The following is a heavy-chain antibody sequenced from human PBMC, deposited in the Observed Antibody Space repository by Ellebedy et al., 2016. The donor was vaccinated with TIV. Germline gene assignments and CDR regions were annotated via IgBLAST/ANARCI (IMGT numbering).Heavy chain of an antibody. D-gene: IGHD1-1*01. CDR3: ARHRTWGRLVDY. CDR1: GFSISNDYN. J-gene: IGHJ4*02. Sequence: MPSETLSLTCTVSGFSISNDYNWGWIRQPPGKGLEWIGRIHHSGSSNYNSSLKNRVSMSLDASRNQFSLHLTTVTAADTAVYYCARHRTWGRLVDYWGQGTLVTVSS. CDR2: IHHSGSS. V-gene: IGHV4-38-2*02.